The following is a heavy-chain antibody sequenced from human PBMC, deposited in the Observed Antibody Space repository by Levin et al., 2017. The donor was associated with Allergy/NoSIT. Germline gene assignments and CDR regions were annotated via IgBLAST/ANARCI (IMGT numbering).Heavy chain of an antibody. CDR1: GDSVSSNSAA. D-gene: IGHD5-18*01. Sequence: SETLSLTCAVSGDSVSSNSAAWNWIRQSPSRGLEWLGRTYYRSTWYYRYALSVESRITFNPDTAKNQFSLHLNSVTPEDTAVYYCARDGGGGTGMNYWGQGTLVTVSS. CDR2: TYYRSTWYY. V-gene: IGHV6-1*01. J-gene: IGHJ4*02. CDR3: ARDGGGGTGMNY.